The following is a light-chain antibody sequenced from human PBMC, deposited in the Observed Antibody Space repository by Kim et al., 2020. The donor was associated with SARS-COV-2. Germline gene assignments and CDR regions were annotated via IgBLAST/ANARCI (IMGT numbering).Light chain of an antibody. V-gene: IGLV2-23*02. CDR1: SSDVGGYNL. CDR2: EVS. CDR3: CSYAGSSTSVV. J-gene: IGLJ2*01. Sequence: QSITISCTGTSSDVGGYNLVSWYQQQPGKAPNRMIYEVSKRPSGVANGFSGSKSGNTASLTISGLQAEDEADYYCCSYAGSSTSVVFGGGTKLTVL.